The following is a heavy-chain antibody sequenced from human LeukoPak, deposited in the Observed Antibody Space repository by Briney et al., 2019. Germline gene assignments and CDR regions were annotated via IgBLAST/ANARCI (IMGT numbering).Heavy chain of an antibody. CDR1: GFTFSSYS. CDR3: ATDSGSYYRAY. Sequence: GGSLRLSCAASGFTFSSYSMNWVRQAPGKGLEWVSSISSSSNYIYYADSVKGRFTISRDNAKNSLYLQMNSLRAEGTAVYYCATDSGSYYRAYWGQGTLVTVSS. D-gene: IGHD1-26*01. J-gene: IGHJ4*02. CDR2: ISSSSNYI. V-gene: IGHV3-21*01.